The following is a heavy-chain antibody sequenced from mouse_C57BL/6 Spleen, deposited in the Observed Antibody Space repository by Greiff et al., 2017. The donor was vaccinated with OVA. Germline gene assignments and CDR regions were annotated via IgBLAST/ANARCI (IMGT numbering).Heavy chain of an antibody. D-gene: IGHD3-2*02. J-gene: IGHJ2*01. CDR2: IYPGSGST. CDR1: GYTFTSYW. CDR3: ARGEVDSSGDSDY. V-gene: IGHV1-55*01. Sequence: QVQLQQPGAELVKPGASVKMSCKASGYTFTSYWITWVKQRPGQGLEWIGDIYPGSGSTNYNEKFKSKATLTVDTSSSTADMQLSSLTSEDSAVYYCARGEVDSSGDSDYWGQGTTLTVSS.